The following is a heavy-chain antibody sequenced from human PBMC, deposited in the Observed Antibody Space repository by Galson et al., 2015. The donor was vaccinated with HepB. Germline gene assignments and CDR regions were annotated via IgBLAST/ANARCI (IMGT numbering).Heavy chain of an antibody. CDR1: GFIISMHW. Sequence: SLRLSCAASGFIISMHWMTWVRLPPGKGLEWVANIKEDGSEENYVDAVKGRFTISRDNAKNSLYLQVNSLRVEDTAVYYCARVKRAECYQYYFHGMDVWGQGTTVTVSS. D-gene: IGHD3-16*02. CDR2: IKEDGSEE. J-gene: IGHJ6*02. CDR3: ARVKRAECYQYYFHGMDV. V-gene: IGHV3-7*05.